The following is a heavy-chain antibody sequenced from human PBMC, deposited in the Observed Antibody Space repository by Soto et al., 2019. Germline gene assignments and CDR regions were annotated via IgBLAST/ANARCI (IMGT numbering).Heavy chain of an antibody. CDR3: AKEPSYSSGWSPIDY. CDR1: GFTFDDYG. D-gene: IGHD6-19*01. Sequence: LRLSCAASGFTFDDYGMSWVRQAPGKGLEWVSGINWNGGSTGYADSVKGRFTISRDNSKNTLYLQMNSLRAEDTAVYYCAKEPSYSSGWSPIDYWGQGTLVTVS. J-gene: IGHJ4*02. V-gene: IGHV3-20*04. CDR2: INWNGGST.